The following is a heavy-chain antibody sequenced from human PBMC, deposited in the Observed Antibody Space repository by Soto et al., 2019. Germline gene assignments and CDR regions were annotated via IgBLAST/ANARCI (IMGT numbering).Heavy chain of an antibody. Sequence: PGGSLRLSCAASGFTFSNAWMSWVRQAPGKGLEWVGRIKSKTDGGTTDYAAPVKGRFTISRDDSKNTLYLQMNSLKTEDTAVYYCTTDTRRGYYDFWSGIRADDYWGQGTLVTVSS. V-gene: IGHV3-15*01. D-gene: IGHD3-3*01. CDR3: TTDTRRGYYDFWSGIRADDY. J-gene: IGHJ4*02. CDR2: IKSKTDGGTT. CDR1: GFTFSNAW.